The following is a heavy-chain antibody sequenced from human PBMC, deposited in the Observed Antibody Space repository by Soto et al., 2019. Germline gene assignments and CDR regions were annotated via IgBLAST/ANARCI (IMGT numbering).Heavy chain of an antibody. CDR1: GFTFSSYS. CDR3: ARSYYYDSSGSLNWFDP. Sequence: PGGSLRLSCAASGFTFSSYSMNWVRQAPGKGLEWVSYISSSSNTIYYADSVNGRFTISRDNAKNSLYLQMNSLRAEDTAVYYCARSYYYDSSGSLNWFDPWGQGTLVTVSS. CDR2: ISSSSNTI. D-gene: IGHD3-22*01. J-gene: IGHJ5*02. V-gene: IGHV3-48*01.